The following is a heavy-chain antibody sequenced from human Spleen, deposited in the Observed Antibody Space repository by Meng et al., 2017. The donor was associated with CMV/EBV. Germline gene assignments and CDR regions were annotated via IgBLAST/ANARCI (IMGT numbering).Heavy chain of an antibody. Sequence: GESLKISCAASGFTFSSYEMNWVRQAPGKGLEWVSYISSSGTTIYYADSVKGRFTVSRDNAKNSMYLQMNSLRVDDMAVYYCGRDMDVWGQGTTVTVSS. CDR3: GRDMDV. CDR1: GFTFSSYE. J-gene: IGHJ6*02. CDR2: ISSSGTTI. V-gene: IGHV3-48*03.